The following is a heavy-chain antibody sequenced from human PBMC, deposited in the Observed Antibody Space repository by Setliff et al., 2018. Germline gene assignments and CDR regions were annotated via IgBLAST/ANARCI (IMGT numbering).Heavy chain of an antibody. J-gene: IGHJ4*02. CDR2: IFYSDAA. Sequence: SETLSLTCTVSGGSIGPHYWSWIRQAPGKGLEWIGHIFYSDAAKYNPSLESRAAISVDSSKNQFSLNLGSVTAADTGVYYCARGRIAERPEAIDYWGQGTPVTVSS. D-gene: IGHD6-6*01. CDR1: GGSIGPHY. V-gene: IGHV4-59*11. CDR3: ARGRIAERPEAIDY.